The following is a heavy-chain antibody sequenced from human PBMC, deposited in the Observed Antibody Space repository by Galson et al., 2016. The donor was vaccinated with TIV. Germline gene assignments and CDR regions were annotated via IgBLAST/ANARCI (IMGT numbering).Heavy chain of an antibody. CDR3: ARAVGGNWFDP. Sequence: SVKVSCKASGYSFINHGINWVRQATGQGLEWMGWMNPYSGNTGYAQKFQGRVTMTRNTAISTAYMELNSLTSEDTAVYCCARAVGGNWFDPWGQGTLVTVSS. V-gene: IGHV1-8*02. J-gene: IGHJ5*02. CDR1: GYSFINHG. D-gene: IGHD3-16*01. CDR2: MNPYSGNT.